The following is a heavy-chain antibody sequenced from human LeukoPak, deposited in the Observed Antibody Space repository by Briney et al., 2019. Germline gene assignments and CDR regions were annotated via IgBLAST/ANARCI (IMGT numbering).Heavy chain of an antibody. CDR2: ISSSSSYI. D-gene: IGHD2-15*01. V-gene: IGHV3-21*01. CDR1: GFTFSSYS. Sequence: PGGSLRLXCAASGFTFSSYSMNWVRPAPGKGLEWVSSISSSSSYIYYADSVKGRFTISRDNAKNSLYQQMNSLRAEDTAVYYCASNGGTPDAFDIWGQGTMVTVSS. CDR3: ASNGGTPDAFDI. J-gene: IGHJ3*02.